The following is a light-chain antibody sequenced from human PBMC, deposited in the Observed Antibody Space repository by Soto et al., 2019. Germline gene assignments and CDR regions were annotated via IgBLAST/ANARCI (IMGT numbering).Light chain of an antibody. V-gene: IGKV4-1*01. J-gene: IGKJ4*01. CDR1: QSVLATSNTRNY. CDR2: WAS. Sequence: IVMTQSPDSLAVSLGERANITCKSSQSVLATSNTRNYLAWYQQKPGQPPKLLVDWASTRDSGVPDRFSGSASGTDFTLTISSLQAEDVAVDYCQHYYSAPPTFGGGPKVEIK. CDR3: QHYYSAPPT.